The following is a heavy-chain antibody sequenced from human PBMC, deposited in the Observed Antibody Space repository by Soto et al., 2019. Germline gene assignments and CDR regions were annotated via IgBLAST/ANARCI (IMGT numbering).Heavy chain of an antibody. D-gene: IGHD2-8*01. CDR2: IIPISGTT. J-gene: IGHJ6*02. CDR1: GDVFRSYG. CDR3: ARVRCFNGLCHTADYGMDV. V-gene: IGHV1-69*13. Sequence: SVKVSCKASGDVFRSYGINWVRQAPGQGLEWMGGIIPISGTTNYAQKFQGRVAITADESTDTVYMELSRLRSEDTAVYFCARVRCFNGLCHTADYGMDVWGQGTTVTVSS.